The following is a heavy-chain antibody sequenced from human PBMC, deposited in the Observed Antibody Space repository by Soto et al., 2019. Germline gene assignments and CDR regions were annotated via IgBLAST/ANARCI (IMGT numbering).Heavy chain of an antibody. CDR3: AREIDGYNAFDY. CDR2: ISYDGSNK. Sequence: PGGSLRLSCAASGFTFSSYAMHWVRQAPGKGLEWVAVISYDGSNKYYADSVKGRFTISRDNSKNTLYLQMNSLRAEDTAVYYRAREIDGYNAFDYWGQGTLVTVSS. CDR1: GFTFSSYA. D-gene: IGHD6-25*01. V-gene: IGHV3-30-3*01. J-gene: IGHJ4*02.